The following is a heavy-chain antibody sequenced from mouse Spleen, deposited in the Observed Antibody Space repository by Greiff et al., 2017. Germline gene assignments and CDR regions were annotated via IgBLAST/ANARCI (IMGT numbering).Heavy chain of an antibody. J-gene: IGHJ4*01. CDR1: GYTFTSYW. CDR2: IHPNSGST. V-gene: IGHV1-64*01. D-gene: IGHD1-1*02. Sequence: VQLQQPGAELVKPGASVTLSCKASGYTFTSYWMHWVKQRPGQGLEWIGMIHPNSGSTNYNEKFKSKATLTVDKSSSTAYMQLSSLTSEDSAVYYCAREVVTYYAMDYWGQGTSVTVSS. CDR3: AREVVTYYAMDY.